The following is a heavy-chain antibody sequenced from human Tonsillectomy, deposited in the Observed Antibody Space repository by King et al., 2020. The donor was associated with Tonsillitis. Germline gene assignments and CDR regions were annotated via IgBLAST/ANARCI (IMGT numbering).Heavy chain of an antibody. CDR1: GFTDSSNY. J-gene: IGHJ4*02. CDR2: IYSGGST. CDR3: ARGQYRSGWPSTKRPIGDFDY. V-gene: IGHV3-66*01. Sequence: VQLVESGGGLVQPGGSLRLSCAASGFTDSSNYMSWVRQAPGKGLEWVSVIYSGGSTYYAASVTGRFTIPRDNSKNTLYLQMNSLRAEDTAVYYCARGQYRSGWPSTKRPIGDFDYWGQGTLVTVSS. D-gene: IGHD6-19*01.